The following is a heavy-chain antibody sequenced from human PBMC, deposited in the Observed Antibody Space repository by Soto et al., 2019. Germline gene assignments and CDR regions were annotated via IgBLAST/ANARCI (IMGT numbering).Heavy chain of an antibody. V-gene: IGHV4-59*08. CDR2: VHDSWGA. CDR1: GGSMSGYY. D-gene: IGHD5-18*01. CDR3: VRQGYGPLHALVDV. J-gene: IGHJ6*02. Sequence: SETLSLTCTVSGGSMSGYYWSWIRLPPGKPMEWIGYVHDSWGAAYNPSLRSRVAISLDTSKSQFSLSLTSVSATDTAMYYCVRQGYGPLHALVDVWGQGTTVTVSS.